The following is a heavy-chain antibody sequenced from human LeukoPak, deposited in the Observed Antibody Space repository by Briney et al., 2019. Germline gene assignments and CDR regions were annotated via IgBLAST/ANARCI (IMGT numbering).Heavy chain of an antibody. Sequence: QTGGSLRLPCAASGFTFSSYAMTWVRQAPGKGLEWVSTISGSGANTYYADSVKGRFTISRDNSKNTLSLQMNSLRVEDTALYYCAKYSDSTGAHYFDYWGQGTLVTVSS. CDR2: ISGSGANT. CDR3: AKYSDSTGAHYFDY. J-gene: IGHJ4*02. CDR1: GFTFSSYA. D-gene: IGHD2/OR15-2a*01. V-gene: IGHV3-23*01.